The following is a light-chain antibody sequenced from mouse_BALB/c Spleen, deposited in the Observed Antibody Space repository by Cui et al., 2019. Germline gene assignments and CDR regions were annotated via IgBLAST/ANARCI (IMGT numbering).Light chain of an antibody. CDR1: QDINSY. V-gene: IGKV14-111*01. Sequence: EIKMTQSPSSMYASLGERVTITCKASQDINSYLSWFQQKPGKSPKTLIYRANRLVDGVPSRFSGSGSGQDYSLTISSLEYEDMGIYYCLQYDEFPFTFGSGTKLEIK. CDR2: RAN. CDR3: LQYDEFPFT. J-gene: IGKJ4*01.